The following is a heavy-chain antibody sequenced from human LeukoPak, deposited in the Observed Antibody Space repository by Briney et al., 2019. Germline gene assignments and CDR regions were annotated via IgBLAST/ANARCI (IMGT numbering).Heavy chain of an antibody. D-gene: IGHD6-13*01. V-gene: IGHV3-23*01. J-gene: IGHJ4*02. CDR2: ISGGGGST. CDR1: GFTFSSYP. CDR3: AKEKSGGSSWYIFDY. Sequence: GGSLRLSCAASGFTFSSYPMSWVRQAPGKGLEWVSVISGGGGSTYYADSVKGRFTISRDNSKNTLYLQMNSLRAEDTAVYYCAKEKSGGSSWYIFDYWGQGTLVTVSS.